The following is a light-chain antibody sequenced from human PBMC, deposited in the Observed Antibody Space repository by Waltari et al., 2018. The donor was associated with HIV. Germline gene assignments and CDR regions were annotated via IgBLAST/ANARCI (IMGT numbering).Light chain of an antibody. J-gene: IGLJ2*01. CDR3: QSSDSSGTYVV. Sequence: SYDSTPPPSVPVSPDQASRITSSGAAFPKHYTSWYQHSPGQAPVLVMSKDIERTSTIPERFSGSSSGTLVTLTISGVQAEDEADYYCQSSDSSGTYVVFGGGTKLTVL. CDR2: KDI. V-gene: IGLV3-25*03. CDR1: AFPKHY.